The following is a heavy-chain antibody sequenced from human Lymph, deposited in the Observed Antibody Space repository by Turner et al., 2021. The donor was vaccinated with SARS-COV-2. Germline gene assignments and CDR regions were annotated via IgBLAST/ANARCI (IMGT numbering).Heavy chain of an antibody. CDR1: GFTSGDYV. CDR3: TRVKYCTGGSCYGYHFDY. Sequence: EVQLVESGGGLVQPGQALRLSCTASGFTSGDYVMSWVRQAQGKGLEWVGFIRSKAYGGTTQYAASVKGRFTISRDDSKSIAYLQMNRLKTEDTAVYYCTRVKYCTGGSCYGYHFDYWGQGTLVTVSS. J-gene: IGHJ4*02. CDR2: IRSKAYGGTT. D-gene: IGHD2-15*01. V-gene: IGHV3-49*04.